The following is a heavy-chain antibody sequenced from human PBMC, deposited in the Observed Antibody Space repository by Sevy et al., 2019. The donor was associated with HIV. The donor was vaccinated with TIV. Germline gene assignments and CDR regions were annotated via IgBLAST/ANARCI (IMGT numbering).Heavy chain of an antibody. J-gene: IGHJ4*02. Sequence: GGSLRLSCAASGFTFSYSGMHWVRQAPGKGLEWVTFIQFDGSSRYYAESVKGRFTILRDNTKNTLYLQMNSLRRDDMAVYYCAKNTAAVGVRGFDDWGQGALVTVSS. CDR3: AKNTAAVGVRGFDD. D-gene: IGHD2-8*02. CDR1: GFTFSYSG. CDR2: IQFDGSSR. V-gene: IGHV3-30*02.